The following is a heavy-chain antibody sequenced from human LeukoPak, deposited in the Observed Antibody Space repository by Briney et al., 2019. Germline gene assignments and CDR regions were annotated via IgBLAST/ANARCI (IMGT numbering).Heavy chain of an antibody. CDR1: GGSVSRGGYY. CDR2: IKQDGSEE. J-gene: IGHJ6*02. Sequence: PSETLSLTCTVSGGSVSRGGYYWNWIRQHPGKGLEWVANIKQDGSEEYYVDSMKGRFTISRDNAKNSLYLQMNSLRAEDTAVYYCARARLTTYYYYGMDVWGQGTTVTVSS. D-gene: IGHD4/OR15-4a*01. V-gene: IGHV3-7*03. CDR3: ARARLTTYYYYGMDV.